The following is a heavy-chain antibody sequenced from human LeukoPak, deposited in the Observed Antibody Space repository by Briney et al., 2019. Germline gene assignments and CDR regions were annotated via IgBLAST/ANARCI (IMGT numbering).Heavy chain of an antibody. CDR2: ISSSSTYI. D-gene: IGHD6-13*01. CDR3: ARDSSSWYNWFDP. CDR1: GFTFSSYS. V-gene: IGHV3-21*01. J-gene: IGHJ5*02. Sequence: PGGSLRLSCAASGFTFSSYSMNWVRQAPGKGLEWVSSISSSSTYIYYADSVKGRFTISRDNAKNSLYLQMNSLGAEDTAVYYCARDSSSWYNWFDPWGQGTLVTVSS.